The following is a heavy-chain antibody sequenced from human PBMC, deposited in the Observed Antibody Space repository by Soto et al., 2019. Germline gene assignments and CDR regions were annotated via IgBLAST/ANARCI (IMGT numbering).Heavy chain of an antibody. V-gene: IGHV4-39*01. Sequence: PSETLSLTCTVSGGSISSGGYYWSWIRQPPGKGLEWIGEIRHGGNPIYNPSLKSRATISVETSENRISLKLSSVTAADTAVYYCARHGGYYFDYWGQETLVTVSS. CDR1: GGSISSGGYY. D-gene: IGHD2-21*01. CDR3: ARHGGYYFDY. J-gene: IGHJ5*01. CDR2: IRHGGNP.